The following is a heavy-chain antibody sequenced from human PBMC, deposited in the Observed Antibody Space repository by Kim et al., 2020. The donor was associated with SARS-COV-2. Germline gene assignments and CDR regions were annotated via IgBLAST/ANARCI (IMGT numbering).Heavy chain of an antibody. CDR2: ISWRSRSI. J-gene: IGHJ4*02. V-gene: IGHV3-9*01. CDR3: AKDIQAAALGGGWYYFDY. Sequence: GGSLRLSCAASGFNFDDYAMHWVRQAPGKGLEWVSGISWRSRSIGYADSVKGRFTISRDNAKNSLYLQMISLRTEDTALYYCAKDIQAAALGGGWYYFDYWGQGTLVTVSS. CDR1: GFNFDDYA. D-gene: IGHD2-2*01.